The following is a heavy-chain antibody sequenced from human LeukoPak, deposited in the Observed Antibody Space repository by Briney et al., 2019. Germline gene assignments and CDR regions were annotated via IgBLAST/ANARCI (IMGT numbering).Heavy chain of an antibody. V-gene: IGHV3-21*01. CDR1: GFTFSSYS. CDR2: ISSSSSYI. J-gene: IGHJ6*03. Sequence: GSLRLSCAASGFTFSSYSMNWVRQAPGKGLEWVSSISSSSSYIYYADSVKGRFTISRGNAKNSLYLQMNSLRAEDTAVYYCARVDHYYYYMDVWGKGTTVTVSS. CDR3: ARVDHYYYYMDV.